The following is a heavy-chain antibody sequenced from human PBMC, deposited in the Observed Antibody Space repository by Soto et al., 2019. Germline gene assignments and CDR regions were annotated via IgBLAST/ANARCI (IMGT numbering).Heavy chain of an antibody. J-gene: IGHJ5*02. D-gene: IGHD5-12*01. Sequence: QVQLQQWGAGLLKPSETLSLTCAVSGGSFSGYYWSWIRQPPGQGLEWIGEINHSGSTNYNTSLKSRVTISVDTYKNQFSLKLSSVTAADTAVYYCARGLGKLWLWANWFDPWGQGTLVTVSS. CDR3: ARGLGKLWLWANWFDP. CDR1: GGSFSGYY. CDR2: INHSGST. V-gene: IGHV4-34*01.